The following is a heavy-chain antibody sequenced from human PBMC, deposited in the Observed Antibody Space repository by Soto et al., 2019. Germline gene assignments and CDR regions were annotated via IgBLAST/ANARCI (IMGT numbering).Heavy chain of an antibody. CDR1: GFTFSSCV. CDR2: VSNDGSNK. J-gene: IGHJ4*02. CDR3: AKVLLTYTSGWYHPHFDY. Sequence: GGSLRLSCAASGFTFSSCVMHWVRQAPGKGLEWVAVVSNDGSNKDYADSVKGRFTISRDNSKNTLYLQMNSLRAEDTAVYYCAKVLLTYTSGWYHPHFDYSGTGTLLTVSS. V-gene: IGHV3-30*18. D-gene: IGHD6-19*01.